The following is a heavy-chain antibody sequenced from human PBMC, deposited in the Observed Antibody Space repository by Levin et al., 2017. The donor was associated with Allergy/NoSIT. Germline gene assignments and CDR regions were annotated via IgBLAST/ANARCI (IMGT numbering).Heavy chain of an antibody. CDR2: IDPSDSYT. Sequence: GESLKISCKGSGYSFTSYWISWVRQMPGKGLEWMGRIDPSDSYTNYSPSFQGHVTISADKSISTAYLQWSSLKASDTAMYYCARHAQEGIVVVPAATDYWGQGTLVTVSS. CDR1: GYSFTSYW. J-gene: IGHJ4*02. CDR3: ARHAQEGIVVVPAATDY. V-gene: IGHV5-10-1*01. D-gene: IGHD2-2*01.